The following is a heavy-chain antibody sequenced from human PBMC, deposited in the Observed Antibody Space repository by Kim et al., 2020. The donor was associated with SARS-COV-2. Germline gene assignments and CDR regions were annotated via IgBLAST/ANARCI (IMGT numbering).Heavy chain of an antibody. Sequence: TRYSQKFQDRVTITKDTSASTAYMELSSLRSEDTAVYYCARPGIYWYVDLWGRGTLVTVSS. D-gene: IGHD2-21*01. CDR2: T. CDR3: ARPGIYWYVDL. V-gene: IGHV1-3*01. J-gene: IGHJ2*01.